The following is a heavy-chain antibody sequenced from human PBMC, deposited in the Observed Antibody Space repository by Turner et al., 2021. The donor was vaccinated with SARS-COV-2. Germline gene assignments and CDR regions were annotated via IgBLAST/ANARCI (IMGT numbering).Heavy chain of an antibody. CDR1: GFTFSSYA. CDR3: AKGGFGDYVYFDY. D-gene: IGHD4-17*01. CDR2: ITGSGGST. J-gene: IGHJ4*02. Sequence: EVQSLEPGGGLVQPGGFLSLSCADSGFTFSSYAMSWVRQAPGEGLEWVSAITGSGGSTYYTDTVRGRFTISRDNTKNTLYRQMDSLRAEDTAVYYCAKGGFGDYVYFDYWGQGTLVTVSS. V-gene: IGHV3-23*01.